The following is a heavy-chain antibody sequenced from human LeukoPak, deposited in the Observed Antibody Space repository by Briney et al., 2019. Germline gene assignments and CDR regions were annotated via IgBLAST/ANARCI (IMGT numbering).Heavy chain of an antibody. CDR3: VRSLERFGTRDY. CDR1: GFIFCAYW. D-gene: IGHD3-10*01. V-gene: IGHV3-7*01. J-gene: IGHJ4*02. Sequence: GGSLRLSCAASGFIFCAYWMTWVRQAPGKGLEWVANIKQDGSEKYYMDSVKGRFTISRDNAKKSLFLQMNSLTAEDTALYYCVRSLERFGTRDYWGQGTLVTVSS. CDR2: IKQDGSEK.